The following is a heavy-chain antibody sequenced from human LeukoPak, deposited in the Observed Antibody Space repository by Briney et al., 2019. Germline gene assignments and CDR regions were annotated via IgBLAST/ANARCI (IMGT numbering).Heavy chain of an antibody. V-gene: IGHV4-59*01. D-gene: IGHD3-9*01. CDR1: GGSISSYY. CDR3: ARGGGIRYFDPKDYFDY. Sequence: SETLSLTCTVSGGSISSYYWSWIRQPPGKGLEWIGYIYYRGSTNYNPSLKSRVTISVDTSKNQFSLKLSSVTAADTAVYYCARGGGIRYFDPKDYFDYWGQGTLVTVSS. J-gene: IGHJ4*02. CDR2: IYYRGST.